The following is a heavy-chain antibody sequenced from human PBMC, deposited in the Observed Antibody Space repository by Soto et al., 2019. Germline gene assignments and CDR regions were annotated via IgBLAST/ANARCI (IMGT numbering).Heavy chain of an antibody. Sequence: LVKRYCKGSGYGNSRYVAGRGSHDPGQGLEWMGWISAHNGNTTYAKKLQGRVTMTTDTSTSTAYMELRSLRYDDTAVYYCARVSGSGRYYLDYWGNRTLVPVSA. V-gene: IGHV1-18*01. CDR2: ISAHNGNT. CDR1: GYGNSRYV. CDR3: ARVSGSGRYYLDY. J-gene: IGHJ4*01. D-gene: IGHD6-19*01.